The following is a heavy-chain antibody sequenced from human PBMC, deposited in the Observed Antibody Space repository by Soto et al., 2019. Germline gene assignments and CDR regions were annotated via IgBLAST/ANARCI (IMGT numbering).Heavy chain of an antibody. CDR2: IYSGGST. CDR1: GFTVRSNY. CDR3: ASTPDVYCSGGSCYSDY. Sequence: PGGSLRLSCAASGFTVRSNYMSWVRQAPGKGLEWVSVIYSGGSTYYADSVKGRFTISRDNSKNTLYLQMNSLRAEDTAVYYCASTPDVYCSGGSCYSDYWGQGTLVTVSS. V-gene: IGHV3-53*01. J-gene: IGHJ4*02. D-gene: IGHD2-15*01.